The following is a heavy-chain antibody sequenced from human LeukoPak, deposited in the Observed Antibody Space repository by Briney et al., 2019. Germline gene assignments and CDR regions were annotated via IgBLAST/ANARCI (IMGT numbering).Heavy chain of an antibody. D-gene: IGHD6-13*01. V-gene: IGHV3-11*01. J-gene: IGHJ4*02. Sequence: PGGSLRLSCAASGFTFSDYYMSWFRQAPGQGPECISYISKSGSTIYYADSVKGRFTISRDNAKDSLYVQMNSLRAEDTAVYYCARGIAAAGTALYNWGQGTLLTVSS. CDR2: ISKSGSTI. CDR1: GFTFSDYY. CDR3: ARGIAAAGTALYN.